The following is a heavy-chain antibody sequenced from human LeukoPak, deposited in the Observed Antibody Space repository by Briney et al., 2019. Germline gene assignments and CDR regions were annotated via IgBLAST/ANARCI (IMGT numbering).Heavy chain of an antibody. CDR1: GGSISSGGYY. J-gene: IGHJ2*01. CDR2: IYYSGST. V-gene: IGHV4-31*03. D-gene: IGHD3-22*01. CDR3: ARAPYYYDSSGYFRNWYFDL. Sequence: SETLSLTCTVSGGSISSGGYYWSWIRQHPGEGLEWIGYIYYSGSTYYNPSLKSRVTISVDTSKNQFSLKLSSVTAADTAVYYCARAPYYYDSSGYFRNWYFDLWGRGTLVTASS.